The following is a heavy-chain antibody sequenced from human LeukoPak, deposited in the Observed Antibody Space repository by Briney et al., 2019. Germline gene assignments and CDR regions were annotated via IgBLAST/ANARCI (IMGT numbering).Heavy chain of an antibody. V-gene: IGHV4-39*01. Sequence: SETLSLTCTVSGGSISSSSYYWGWIRQPPGKGLEWIGSIYYSGSTYYNPSLKSRVTIPVDTSKNQFSLKLSSVTAADTAVYYCARFRAVNSSGQRADWFDPWGQGTLVTVSS. CDR2: IYYSGST. D-gene: IGHD6-19*01. J-gene: IGHJ5*02. CDR3: ARFRAVNSSGQRADWFDP. CDR1: GGSISSSSYY.